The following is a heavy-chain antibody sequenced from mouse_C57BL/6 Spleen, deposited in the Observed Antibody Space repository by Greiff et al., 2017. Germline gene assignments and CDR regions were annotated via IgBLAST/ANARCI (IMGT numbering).Heavy chain of an antibody. V-gene: IGHV5-6*01. CDR3: ARPNSCDYFDC. D-gene: IGHD3-1*01. J-gene: IGHJ2*01. CDR2: ISSGGSYT. Sequence: EVQLVESGGDLVKPGGSLKLSCAASGFTFSSYGMSWVRQTPDKRLEWVATISSGGSYTYYPDSVKGRFTIARDNAKNTLDLQMSSLTSEDTAMYYCARPNSCDYFDCRGQGTTLTVSS. CDR1: GFTFSSYG.